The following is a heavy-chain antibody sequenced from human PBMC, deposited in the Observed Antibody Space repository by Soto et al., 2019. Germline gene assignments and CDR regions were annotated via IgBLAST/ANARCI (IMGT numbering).Heavy chain of an antibody. CDR1: GGSISSYY. J-gene: IGHJ4*02. D-gene: IGHD3-22*01. CDR2: IYYSGST. V-gene: IGHV4-59*01. Sequence: QVQLQESGPGLVKPSETLSLTCTVSGGSISSYYWSWIRQPPGKGLEWIGYIYYSGSTNYNPSLKSRGTISVDTYKNQFSLKLSSVNAADTAVYYCARYDSSGSYGGYWGQGTLVTDSS. CDR3: ARYDSSGSYGGY.